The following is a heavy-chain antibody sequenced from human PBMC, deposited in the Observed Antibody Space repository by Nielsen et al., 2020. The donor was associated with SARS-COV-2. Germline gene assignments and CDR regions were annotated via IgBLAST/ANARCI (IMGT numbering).Heavy chain of an antibody. CDR3: AKEPRGYSYGIKGDYYYMDV. D-gene: IGHD5-18*01. CDR2: INHSGST. Sequence: GSLRLSCAVYGGSFSGYYWRRIRQLPGKGLEWIGEINHSGSTNYNPSLKSRVTISVDTSKNQFSLKLSSVTAEDTAVYYCAKEPRGYSYGIKGDYYYMDVWGKGTTVTVSS. J-gene: IGHJ6*03. CDR1: GGSFSGYY. V-gene: IGHV4-34*01.